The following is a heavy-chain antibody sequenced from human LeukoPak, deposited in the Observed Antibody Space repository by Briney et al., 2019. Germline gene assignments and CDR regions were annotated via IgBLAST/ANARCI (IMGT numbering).Heavy chain of an antibody. D-gene: IGHD2-15*01. CDR3: ARGYCSGGSCYYFGY. Sequence: SVKVSCKASGGTFSSYAISWVRQAPGQGLEWMGRIIPIFGIANYAQKFQGRVTITADKSTSTAYMELSSLRSEDTAVYYCARGYCSGGSCYYFGYWGQGTLVTVSS. CDR2: IIPIFGIA. V-gene: IGHV1-69*04. J-gene: IGHJ4*02. CDR1: GGTFSSYA.